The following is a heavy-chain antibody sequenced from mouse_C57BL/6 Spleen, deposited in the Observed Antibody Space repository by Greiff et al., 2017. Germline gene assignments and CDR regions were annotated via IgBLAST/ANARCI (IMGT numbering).Heavy chain of an antibody. CDR3: ARSSSYWYFDV. CDR2: IRNKANGYTT. Sequence: VQLQQSGGGLVQPGGSLSLSCAASGFTFTDYYMSWVRQPPGKALEWLGFIRNKANGYTTEYSASVKGRFTISRDNSQSILYLQMNALRAEDSATYYCARSSSYWYFDVWGTGTTVTVSS. V-gene: IGHV7-3*01. J-gene: IGHJ1*03. CDR1: GFTFTDYY.